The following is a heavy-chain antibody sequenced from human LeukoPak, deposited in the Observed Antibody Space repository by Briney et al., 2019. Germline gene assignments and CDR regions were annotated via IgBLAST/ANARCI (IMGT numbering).Heavy chain of an antibody. CDR1: GDSVSSNSAA. CDR3: ARGLGYKEDYYYYMDV. D-gene: IGHD5-24*01. V-gene: IGHV6-1*01. CDR2: TYYRSKWYN. J-gene: IGHJ6*03. Sequence: SQTLSLTCAISGDSVSSNSAAWNWIRQSPSRGLEWLGRTYYRSKWYNDYAVSVKSRITINPDTSKNQFSLQLNSVTPEDTAVYYCARGLGYKEDYYYYMDVWGKGTTVTVSS.